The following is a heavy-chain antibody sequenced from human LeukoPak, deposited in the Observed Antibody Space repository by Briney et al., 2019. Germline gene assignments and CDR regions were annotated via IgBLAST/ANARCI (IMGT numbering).Heavy chain of an antibody. D-gene: IGHD6-13*01. CDR3: ARDGSSWENNYFDP. V-gene: IGHV4-38-2*02. Sequence: SETLSLTCTVSGYSISSGYYWGWIRQPPGKGLEWIGSIYYSGSTYYNPSLKSRATISVDTSKNQFSLKLSSVTAADTAVYYCARDGSSWENNYFDPWGRGTLVSVSS. CDR1: GYSISSGYY. J-gene: IGHJ5*02. CDR2: IYYSGST.